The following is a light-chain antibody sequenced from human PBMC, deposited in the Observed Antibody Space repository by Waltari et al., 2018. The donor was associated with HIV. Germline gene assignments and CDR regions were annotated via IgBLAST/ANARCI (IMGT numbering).Light chain of an antibody. J-gene: IGKJ4*01. CDR3: QQYDEFPLT. CDR1: QGISKN. Sequence: DIQMSQSPSSLSASVGGRDTTTCRASQGISKNLAWLQQKPGKAPKSVIYAASSLHSGVPSRFSGSGSGTDFTLTISSLQPEDFATYYCQQYDEFPLTFGGGTRVEIK. V-gene: IGKV1-16*01. CDR2: AAS.